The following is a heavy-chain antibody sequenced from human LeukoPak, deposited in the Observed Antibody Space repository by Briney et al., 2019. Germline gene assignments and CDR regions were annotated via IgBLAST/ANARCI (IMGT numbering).Heavy chain of an antibody. CDR2: IYRNGNT. V-gene: IGHV4-38-2*02. D-gene: IGHD2-2*01. CDR3: ARDPRWLTPDWNSIGCYVNWFDP. Sequence: PATLSLTCAVSGYSISSGVLCGWLRQPPGKGLERIGSIYRNGNTYYNPSLKSRITMSADTSKNQFSLELSSVTAADTAVYYCARDPRWLTPDWNSIGCYVNWFDPWGQGTLVTVSS. J-gene: IGHJ5*02. CDR1: GYSISSGVL.